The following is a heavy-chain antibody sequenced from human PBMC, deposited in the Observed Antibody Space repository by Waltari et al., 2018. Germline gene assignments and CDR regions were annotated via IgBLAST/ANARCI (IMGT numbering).Heavy chain of an antibody. D-gene: IGHD2-15*01. CDR1: GGSISSYY. CDR3: ARDHGCSGGSCYYGSVY. Sequence: QVQLQESGPGLVKPSETLSLTCTVSGGSISSYYWSWIRQPPGKGLEWIAYIYYRGITNYYPSLNSRVTISVDTSKYQFSLKRSSVTASDTAVYYCARDHGCSGGSCYYGSVYWGQGTLVTVSS. CDR2: IYYRGIT. J-gene: IGHJ4*02. V-gene: IGHV4-59*01.